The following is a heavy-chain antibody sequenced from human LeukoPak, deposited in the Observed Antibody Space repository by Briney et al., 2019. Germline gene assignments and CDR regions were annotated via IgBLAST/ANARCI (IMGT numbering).Heavy chain of an antibody. CDR2: ISSNSIYV. J-gene: IGHJ5*02. CDR1: GFTFSSYS. CDR3: ARDDYGDYVGWT. V-gene: IGHV3-21*01. Sequence: GGSLRLSCAASGFTFSSYSMNWVRQAPGKGLEWVSSISSNSIYVFYADSMKGRFTISRDNAKNSLSLQMNGLRAEDTAVYYCARDDYGDYVGWTWGQGTLVTVCS. D-gene: IGHD4-17*01.